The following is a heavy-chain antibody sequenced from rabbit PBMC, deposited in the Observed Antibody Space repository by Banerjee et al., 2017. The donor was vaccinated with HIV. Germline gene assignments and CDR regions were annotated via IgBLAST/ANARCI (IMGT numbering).Heavy chain of an antibody. D-gene: IGHD1-1*01. V-gene: IGHV1S7*01. CDR1: GFDFSSYY. CDR2: FDPVFGST. Sequence: QLKESGGGLVQPGGSLKVSCIASGFDFSSYYMSWVRQAPGKGLEWIGYFDPVFGSTYYASGVNGQFTISSHNAQNTLYLQLNSLTAADTATYFCVRDLTGVIGWNFGWWGQGTLVTVS. J-gene: IGHJ4*01. CDR3: VRDLTGVIGWNFGW.